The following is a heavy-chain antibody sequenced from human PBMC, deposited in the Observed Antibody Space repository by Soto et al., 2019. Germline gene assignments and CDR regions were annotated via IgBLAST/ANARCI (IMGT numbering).Heavy chain of an antibody. J-gene: IGHJ5*02. V-gene: IGHV1-3*01. Sequence: ASVKVSCNASGYAFTSYAMHWVRQAPGQRLEWMGWINAGNGNTKYSQKFQGRVTITRDTSAGTAYMELSSLRSEDTAVYYCARLNYDFWSGYYLNWFDPWGKGTLVPDSS. CDR2: INAGNGNT. CDR3: ARLNYDFWSGYYLNWFDP. CDR1: GYAFTSYA. D-gene: IGHD3-3*01.